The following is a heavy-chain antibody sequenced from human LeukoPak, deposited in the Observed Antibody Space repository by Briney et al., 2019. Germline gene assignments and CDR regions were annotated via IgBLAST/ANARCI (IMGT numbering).Heavy chain of an antibody. J-gene: IGHJ4*02. CDR1: GFTFSSYG. D-gene: IGHD1-26*01. CDR2: ISGSGGST. V-gene: IGHV3-23*01. Sequence: PGGSLRLSCAASGFTFSSYGMSWVRQVPGKGLEWVSAISGSGGSTYYADSVKGRFTISRDNAKNSLYLQMNSLRAEDTAVYYCARDFSSGSYYGDYYFDYWGQGTLVTVSS. CDR3: ARDFSSGSYYGDYYFDY.